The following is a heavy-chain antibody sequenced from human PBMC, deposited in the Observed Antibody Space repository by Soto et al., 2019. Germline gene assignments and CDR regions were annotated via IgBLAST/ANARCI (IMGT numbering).Heavy chain of an antibody. CDR3: AITYYYDSSGYGYYGMDV. CDR2: IIPILGIA. V-gene: IGHV1-69*02. D-gene: IGHD3-22*01. CDR1: GGTFSSYT. J-gene: IGHJ6*02. Sequence: QVQLVQSGAEVKKPGSSVKVSCKASGGTFSSYTISWVRQAPGQGLEWMGRIIPILGIANYAQKFQGRVTITAEKSTSTAYMELSSLRSEDTAVYYCAITYYYDSSGYGYYGMDVWGQGTTVTVSS.